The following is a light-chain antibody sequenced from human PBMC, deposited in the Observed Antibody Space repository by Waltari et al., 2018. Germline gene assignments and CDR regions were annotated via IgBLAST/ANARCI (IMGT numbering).Light chain of an antibody. CDR2: LGS. J-gene: IGKJ1*01. Sequence: DIVMTQSPLFLPVTPGEPASISCRSSQSLLHSNGYTFLDWYLQKPGQCPQLLIYLGSNRASGVPDRFSGSGSGTDFTLKISRVEAEDVGVYYCMQARQTPWTFGQGTKVEIK. CDR3: MQARQTPWT. V-gene: IGKV2-28*01. CDR1: QSLLHSNGYTF.